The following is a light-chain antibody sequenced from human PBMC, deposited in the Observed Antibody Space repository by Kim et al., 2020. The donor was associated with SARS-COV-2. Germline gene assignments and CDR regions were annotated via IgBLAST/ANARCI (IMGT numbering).Light chain of an antibody. V-gene: IGKV3-11*01. CDR1: QSVSSY. CDR2: DAS. CDR3: RQYNKLPPT. J-gene: IGKJ5*01. Sequence: EVVLTQSPATLSLSPGERATLSCRASQSVSSYLAWYQQKPGQAPRLLISDASNRATGIPARFSGSGSATDFTLTISTLETEDFAVYYCRQYNKLPPTFGPGTPLGIK.